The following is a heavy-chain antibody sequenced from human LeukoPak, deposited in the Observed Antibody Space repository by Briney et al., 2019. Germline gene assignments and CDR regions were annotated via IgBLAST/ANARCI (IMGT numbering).Heavy chain of an antibody. J-gene: IGHJ3*02. V-gene: IGHV4-31*03. CDR3: AREAKDDAFDI. CDR1: GGSISSGGYY. Sequence: PSETLSLTCTVSGGSISSGGYYWSWIRRHPGKGLEWIGYIYYSGSTYYNPSLKSRVTISVDTSKNQFSLKLSSVTAADTAVYYCAREAKDDAFDIWGQGTMVTVSS. CDR2: IYYSGST.